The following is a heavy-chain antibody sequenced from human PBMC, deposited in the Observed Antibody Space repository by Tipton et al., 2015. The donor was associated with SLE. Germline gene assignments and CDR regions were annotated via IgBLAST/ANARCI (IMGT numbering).Heavy chain of an antibody. D-gene: IGHD6-13*01. CDR1: GDSLRSNSYY. V-gene: IGHV4-39*01. CDR2: CFYSGGT. Sequence: TLSLTCTVSGDSLRSNSYYWGWVRQPPGRGREWIGNCFYSGGTYYNPSLKSRVTISVDTSKNQFSLKLSSVTAADTAVYYCARGWYSRNWEWWFDPWGQGTLVTVSS. CDR3: ARGWYSRNWEWWFDP. J-gene: IGHJ5*02.